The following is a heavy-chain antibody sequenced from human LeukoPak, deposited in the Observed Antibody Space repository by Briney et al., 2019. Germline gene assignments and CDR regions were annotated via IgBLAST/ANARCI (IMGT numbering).Heavy chain of an antibody. CDR3: ARDRAIYGMDV. J-gene: IGHJ6*02. CDR2: IYYSGST. V-gene: IGHV4-59*01. Sequence: SETLSLTCTVSGGSISSYYWSWIRQPPGKGLEWIGYIYYSGSTNYSPSLKSRVTISVDTSKNQFSLKLSSVTAADTAVYYCARDRAIYGMDVWGQGTTVTVSS. D-gene: IGHD3-3*01. CDR1: GGSISSYY.